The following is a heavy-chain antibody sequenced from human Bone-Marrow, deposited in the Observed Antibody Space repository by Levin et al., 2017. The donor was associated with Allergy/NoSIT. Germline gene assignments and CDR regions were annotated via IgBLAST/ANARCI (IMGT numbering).Heavy chain of an antibody. D-gene: IGHD2-21*02. CDR2: IWHDGSKK. Sequence: PGGSLRLSCAASVFTFDNYGMHWVRQAPGKGLEWVAVIWHDGSKKYYADSVEGRFTISRDNSKNMLYLQMDSLRVDDTAVYYCARNGDFNAFDLWGQGTVVIVSS. V-gene: IGHV3-33*01. CDR3: ARNGDFNAFDL. CDR1: VFTFDNYG. J-gene: IGHJ3*01.